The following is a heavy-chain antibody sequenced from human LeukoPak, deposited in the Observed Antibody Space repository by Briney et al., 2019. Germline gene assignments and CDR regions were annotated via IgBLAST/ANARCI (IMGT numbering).Heavy chain of an antibody. Sequence: ASVKVSCKASGYTFTSYDINWVRQATGQGLEWMGWMNTNSGNTDYAQKFQCRVTMTRNTSISTAYMELSNLRSEDTAVYYCAREGPSLDWFDPWGKGTLVTVSS. V-gene: IGHV1-8*01. J-gene: IGHJ5*02. CDR2: MNTNSGNT. CDR1: GYTFTSYD. CDR3: AREGPSLDWFDP.